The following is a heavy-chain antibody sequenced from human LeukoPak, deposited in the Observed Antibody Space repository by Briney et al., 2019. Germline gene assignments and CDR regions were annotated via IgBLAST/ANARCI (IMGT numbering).Heavy chain of an antibody. V-gene: IGHV4-59*01. Sequence: KSSETLSLTCTVSGGSISSYYWSWIRQPPGKGLERTGYIYYSGSTNYNPSLKSRGTISVDTYKNQFSLKLSSVTAADTAVYYCARGLLYYYDSSGYYMHYYYYMDVWGKGTTVTISS. D-gene: IGHD3-22*01. CDR1: GGSISSYY. CDR3: ARGLLYYYDSSGYYMHYYYYMDV. J-gene: IGHJ6*03. CDR2: IYYSGST.